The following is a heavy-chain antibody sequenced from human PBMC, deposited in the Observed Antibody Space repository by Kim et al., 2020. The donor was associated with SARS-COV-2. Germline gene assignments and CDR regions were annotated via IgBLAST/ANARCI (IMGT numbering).Heavy chain of an antibody. V-gene: IGHV5-51*01. J-gene: IGHJ5*02. D-gene: IGHD1-1*01. CDR3: ERLEPSSNWFDP. Sequence: YSPSFQGQVTISADKSISTAYLQWSSLKASDTAMYYCERLEPSSNWFDPWGQGTLVTVSS.